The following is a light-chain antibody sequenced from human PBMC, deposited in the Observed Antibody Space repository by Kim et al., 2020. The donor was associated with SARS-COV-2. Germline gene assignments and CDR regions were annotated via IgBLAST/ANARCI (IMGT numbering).Light chain of an antibody. Sequence: EIVLTQSPATLSLSPGERAALSCRASQSINTYLAWYQHKPGQAPRLLVYDASNRATGIPVRFSGGGSGTDFTLTISSLEPEDFAIYYCQERSSRTFGQGTKVDIK. CDR1: QSINTY. V-gene: IGKV3-11*01. CDR2: DAS. J-gene: IGKJ1*01. CDR3: QERSSRT.